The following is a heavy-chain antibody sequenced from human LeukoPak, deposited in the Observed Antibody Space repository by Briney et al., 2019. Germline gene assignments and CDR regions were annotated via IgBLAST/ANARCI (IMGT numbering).Heavy chain of an antibody. Sequence: PGGSLRPSCAASGFTVSSKYINWVRQAPGKGLEWVSLIYGSTSADYADSVKGRFTISRDNSMNTVYLQMNSLRAEDTAIYYCARLNFGDDYWGQGTLVAVSS. CDR2: IYGSTSA. CDR3: ARLNFGDDY. D-gene: IGHD4-17*01. V-gene: IGHV3-66*01. CDR1: GFTVSSKY. J-gene: IGHJ4*02.